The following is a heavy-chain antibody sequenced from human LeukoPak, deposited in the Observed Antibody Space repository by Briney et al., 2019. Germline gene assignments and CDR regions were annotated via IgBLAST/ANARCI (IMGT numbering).Heavy chain of an antibody. Sequence: GGSLRLSCAASGFTFSSYWMSWVRQAPGKGLEWVANIKQDGSEKYYVDSVKGRFTISRDNAKNSLYLQMNSLRAEDTAVYYCARVPRATIFGVVIWYFDLWGRGTLVTVSS. V-gene: IGHV3-7*01. CDR1: GFTFSSYW. D-gene: IGHD3-3*01. CDR2: IKQDGSEK. CDR3: ARVPRATIFGVVIWYFDL. J-gene: IGHJ2*01.